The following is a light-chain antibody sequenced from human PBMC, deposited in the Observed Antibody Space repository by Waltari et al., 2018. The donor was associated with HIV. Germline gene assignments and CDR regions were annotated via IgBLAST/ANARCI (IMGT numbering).Light chain of an antibody. CDR3: QSYDSRLSGSVV. Sequence: QSALTQPPSVSGAPGHSATLSCSGSNPHIGAGFVVHWYQQVPGTAPRPLIYDNNNRPSGVPDRFSGSKSGTSASLAINGLQSEDEADYYCQSYDSRLSGSVVFGGGTKVTIL. CDR2: DNN. J-gene: IGLJ2*01. CDR1: NPHIGAGFV. V-gene: IGLV1-40*01.